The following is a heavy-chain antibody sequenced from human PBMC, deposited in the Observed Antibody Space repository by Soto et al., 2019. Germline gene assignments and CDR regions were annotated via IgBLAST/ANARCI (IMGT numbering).Heavy chain of an antibody. CDR2: ISYDGSNK. D-gene: IGHD1-26*01. Sequence: GGSLRLSCAASGFTFSSYGMHWVRQAPGKGLEWVAVISYDGSNKYYADSVKGRFNISRDNSKNTLYLQMNSLRAEDTSVYYCEKEGRGEWELGPLDYWGQGTLVTVSS. CDR3: EKEGRGEWELGPLDY. J-gene: IGHJ4*02. CDR1: GFTFSSYG. V-gene: IGHV3-30*18.